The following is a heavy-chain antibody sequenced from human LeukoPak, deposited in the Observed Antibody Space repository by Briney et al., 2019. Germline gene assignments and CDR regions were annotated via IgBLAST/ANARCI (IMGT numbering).Heavy chain of an antibody. Sequence: GGSLRLSCAASGLTFSSYAMSWVRQAPGKGLEWVSAISGSGGSTYYADSVKGRFTISRDNSKNTLYLQMNSLRAEDTAVYYCAKRVISTVTTSYYYYMDVWGKGTTVTVSS. J-gene: IGHJ6*03. CDR3: AKRVISTVTTSYYYYMDV. CDR2: ISGSGGST. CDR1: GLTFSSYA. D-gene: IGHD4-11*01. V-gene: IGHV3-23*01.